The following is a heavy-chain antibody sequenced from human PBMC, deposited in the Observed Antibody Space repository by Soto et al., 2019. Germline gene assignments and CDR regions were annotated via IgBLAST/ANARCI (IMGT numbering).Heavy chain of an antibody. V-gene: IGHV1-2*04. CDR2: INPNSGGT. J-gene: IGHJ5*02. CDR3: ARDPFYCSGYFSSWFYP. Sequence: ASVKVSCKASGYTFTGYYMHWVRQAPGQGLEWMGWINPNSGGTNYAQKFQGWVTMTRDTSISTAYMELSRLRSDDTAVYYRARDPFYCSGYFSSWFYPWGQGTLVTVSS. CDR1: GYTFTGYY. D-gene: IGHD2-15*01.